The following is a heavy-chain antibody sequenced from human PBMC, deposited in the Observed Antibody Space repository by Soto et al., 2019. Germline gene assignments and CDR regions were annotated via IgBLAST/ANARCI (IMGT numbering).Heavy chain of an antibody. Sequence: QITLKESGPTLVKPTQTLTLTCTFSGFSLSTSGVGVGWIRQPPGKALEWLAVIYWDDTKHYSPSLKSRLTITKDTSKNQVVLTMTNMDPVDTATYYCAYKGYGDYPIDYWGQGTLVTVSS. CDR2: IYWDDTK. V-gene: IGHV2-5*02. CDR3: AYKGYGDYPIDY. J-gene: IGHJ4*02. D-gene: IGHD4-17*01. CDR1: GFSLSTSGVG.